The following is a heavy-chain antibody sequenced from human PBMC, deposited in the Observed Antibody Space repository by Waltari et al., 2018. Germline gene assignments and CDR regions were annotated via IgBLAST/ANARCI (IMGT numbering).Heavy chain of an antibody. V-gene: IGHV3-23*01. Sequence: EVQLLESGGGLVQPGGSLSLSCAASGFTFSSYALSWVRQAPGKGLEWVSAISGSGGSTYYADSVKGRFTISRDNSKNTLYLQMNSLRAEDTAVYYCAKDRLSAGPQTDAFDIWGQGTMVTVSS. D-gene: IGHD3-3*01. CDR2: ISGSGGST. J-gene: IGHJ3*02. CDR3: AKDRLSAGPQTDAFDI. CDR1: GFTFSSYA.